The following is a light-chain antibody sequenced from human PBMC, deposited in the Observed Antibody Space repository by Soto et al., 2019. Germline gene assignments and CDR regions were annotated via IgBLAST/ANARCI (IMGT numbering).Light chain of an antibody. J-gene: IGLJ2*01. CDR3: ISYTGNSISTVV. V-gene: IGLV2-8*01. CDR1: ISGVGAYNY. CDR2: EVT. Sequence: QSVLTQPPSASGSPGQSVTISCTGTISGVGAYNYVSWFQQHPGKAPKLMIYEVTKRPSGVPDRFSGSKSGNTASLTVSGLQTEDDADYYCISYTGNSISTVVVGGGTKLTVL.